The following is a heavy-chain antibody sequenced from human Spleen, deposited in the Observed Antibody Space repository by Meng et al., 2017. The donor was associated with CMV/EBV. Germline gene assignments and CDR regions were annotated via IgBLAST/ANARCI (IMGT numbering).Heavy chain of an antibody. CDR3: ARGDGYSSSSGAFDI. D-gene: IGHD6-6*01. CDR1: GGSISSYY. V-gene: IGHV4-59*12. CDR2: IYYSGST. J-gene: IGHJ3*02. Sequence: GSLRLSCTVSGGSISSYYWGWIRQPPGKGLEWIGYIYYSGSTNYNPSLKSRVTISVDTSKNQFSLSLSSVTAADTAVYYCARGDGYSSSSGAFDIWGQGTMVTVSS.